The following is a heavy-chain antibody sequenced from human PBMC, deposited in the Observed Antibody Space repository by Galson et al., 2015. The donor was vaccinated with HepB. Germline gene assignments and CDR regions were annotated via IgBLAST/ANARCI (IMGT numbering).Heavy chain of an antibody. Sequence: ETLSLTCAVSGGSFSGLYWTWIRQSPDKGLEWIGEINHIGGTNYNPSLKSRATLSVDTSRKQFSLKLRSLNAADTAVYYCAGRGRSRLTATFDLWGQGVVVTVSS. CDR2: INHIGGT. CDR3: AGRGRSRLTATFDL. J-gene: IGHJ4*02. D-gene: IGHD6-13*01. CDR1: GGSFSGLY. V-gene: IGHV4-34*01.